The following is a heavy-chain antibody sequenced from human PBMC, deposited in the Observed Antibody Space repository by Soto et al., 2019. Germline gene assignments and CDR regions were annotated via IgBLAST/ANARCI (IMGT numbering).Heavy chain of an antibody. D-gene: IGHD3-16*01. CDR1: GFTFSSYG. Sequence: QVQLVESGGGVVPPGRSLRLSCAASGFTFSSYGMHWVRQAPGKGLEWVAVISYDGSNKYYADSVKGRFTISRDNSKNTLYLQMNSLRAEDTAVYYCAKDGRRGSAYAGYFDLWGRGTLVTVSS. CDR2: ISYDGSNK. J-gene: IGHJ2*01. V-gene: IGHV3-30*18. CDR3: AKDGRRGSAYAGYFDL.